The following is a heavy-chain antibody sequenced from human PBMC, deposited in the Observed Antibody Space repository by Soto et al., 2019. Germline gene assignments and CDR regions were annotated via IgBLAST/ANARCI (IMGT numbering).Heavy chain of an antibody. V-gene: IGHV1-69*06. D-gene: IGHD6-6*01. Sequence: QVQLVQSGAEVKKPGSSVKVSCKASGGTFSSYAISWVRQAPGQGLEWMGGIIPIFGTANYAQKFQGRVTITADKSTSTAYMELSSLRSEDTAVYYCARSGVSSSPYYYYYYGMDVWGQGTTVTVSS. CDR3: ARSGVSSSPYYYYYYGMDV. CDR2: IIPIFGTA. J-gene: IGHJ6*02. CDR1: GGTFSSYA.